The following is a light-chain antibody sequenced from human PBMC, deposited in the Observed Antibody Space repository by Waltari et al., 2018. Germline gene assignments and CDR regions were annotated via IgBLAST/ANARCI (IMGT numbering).Light chain of an antibody. CDR3: QQYGSSYT. V-gene: IGKV3-20*01. CDR2: GAS. Sequence: IVLTQSPGTLPSSLRESDTLSCRDSQSVSSSYLAWYQQKPGQAPRLLIYGASSRATGIPDRFSGSGSGTDFTLTISRLEPEDFAVYYCQQYGSSYTFGQGTKLEIK. J-gene: IGKJ2*01. CDR1: QSVSSSY.